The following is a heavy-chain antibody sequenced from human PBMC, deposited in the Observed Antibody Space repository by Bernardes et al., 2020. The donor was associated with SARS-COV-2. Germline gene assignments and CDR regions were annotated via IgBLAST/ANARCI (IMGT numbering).Heavy chain of an antibody. J-gene: IGHJ6*02. CDR3: LGSSCGRDCYIGGLRSWDYGMDV. D-gene: IGHD2-21*02. CDR2: IYSSGTT. CDR1: SCSISNSNYY. V-gene: IGHV4-39*01. Sequence: SKTLSLTCTVPSCSISNSNYYWGWIRQPPGKGLEWIWSIYSSGTTYKNPSLQSRVSKSVNTSTNQFSLRLTSVNAADTAVYYCLGSSCGRDCYIGGLRSWDYGMDVWGQGTTVTVSS.